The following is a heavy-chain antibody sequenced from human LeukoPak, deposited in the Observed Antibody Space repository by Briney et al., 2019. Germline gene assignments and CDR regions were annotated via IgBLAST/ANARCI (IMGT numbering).Heavy chain of an antibody. J-gene: IGHJ4*02. Sequence: GGSLRLSCAASGFTFSSYWMSWVRQAPGKGLEWVANIKQDGSEKYYVDSVKGRFTISRDNAKNSLYLQMNSLRAEDTAVYYCARSDPYCSSTSCLGADFDYWGQGTLVTVSS. CDR1: GFTFSSYW. V-gene: IGHV3-7*03. CDR3: ARSDPYCSSTSCLGADFDY. CDR2: IKQDGSEK. D-gene: IGHD2-2*01.